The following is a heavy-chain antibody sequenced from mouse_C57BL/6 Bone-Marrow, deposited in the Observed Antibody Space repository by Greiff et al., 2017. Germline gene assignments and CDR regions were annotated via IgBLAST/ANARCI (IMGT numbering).Heavy chain of an antibody. CDR2: IYPGDGDT. V-gene: IGHV1-82*01. D-gene: IGHD2-2*01. CDR3: ARLGYYFDY. Sequence: QVQLQQSGPELVKPGASVKISCKASGYAFSSSWMNWVKQRPGKGLEWIGRIYPGDGDTNYNGKFKGKATLTADKSSSPAYMQLSSLTSEDSAVYFCARLGYYFDYGGQGTTLTVSS. J-gene: IGHJ2*01. CDR1: GYAFSSSW.